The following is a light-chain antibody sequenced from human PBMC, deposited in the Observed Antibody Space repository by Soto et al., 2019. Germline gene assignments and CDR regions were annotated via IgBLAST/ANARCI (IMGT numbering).Light chain of an antibody. CDR2: GAS. V-gene: IGKV3-20*01. Sequence: EIVLTQSPGTLSLSPGEGATLSCRASQSVSSSYLAWYQQKPGQAPRLLIYGASSRATGIPDRFSGSGSGTDFTLTISRLEPEDFAVYYYQQYGNSPLTFGGGTKVEIK. CDR3: QQYGNSPLT. J-gene: IGKJ4*01. CDR1: QSVSSSY.